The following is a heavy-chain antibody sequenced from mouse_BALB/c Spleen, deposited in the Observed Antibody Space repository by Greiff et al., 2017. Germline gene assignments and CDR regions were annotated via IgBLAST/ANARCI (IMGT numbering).Heavy chain of an antibody. CDR3: ARTYYGSDYFDY. CDR2: ISNLAYSI. Sequence: EVKLMESGGGLVQPGGSRSLSCAVSGFSFSDYGMAWVRQAPGKGLEWVAFISNLAYSIYYADTVTGRFTISRENAKNTLYLEMSSLRSEDTTMYYCARTYYGSDYFDYWGQGTTLTVSS. CDR1: GFSFSDYG. V-gene: IGHV5-15*02. J-gene: IGHJ2*01. D-gene: IGHD1-1*01.